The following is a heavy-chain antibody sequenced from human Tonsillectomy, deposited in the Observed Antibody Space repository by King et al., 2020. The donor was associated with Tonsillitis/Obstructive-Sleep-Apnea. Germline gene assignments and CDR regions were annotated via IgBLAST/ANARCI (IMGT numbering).Heavy chain of an antibody. Sequence: VQLQESGPGLVKPSETLSLTCTVSGGSISSYYWSWIRQPPGKGLAWIGYIYHSGTANYNPSLKSRGTITIDTYRNQCSLNLRSVTAAATAVYYCARHVGLNYFYYWGQGSLFTVSS. CDR2: IYHSGTA. CDR3: ARHVGLNYFYY. V-gene: IGHV4-59*08. J-gene: IGHJ4*02. D-gene: IGHD1-26*01. CDR1: GGSISSYY.